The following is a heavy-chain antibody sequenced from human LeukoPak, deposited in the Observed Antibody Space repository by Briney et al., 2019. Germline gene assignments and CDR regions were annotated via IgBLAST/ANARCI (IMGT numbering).Heavy chain of an antibody. CDR1: GLTFSSYG. CDR2: IRYDGSNK. Sequence: GGSLRLSCAASGLTFSSYGMHWVRQAPGKGLEWVAFIRYDGSNKYYADSVKGRFTISRDNSKNTLYLQMNSLRAEDTAVYYCAKDYYCSGGSCYFTSPKNFDYWGQGTLVAVSS. CDR3: AKDYYCSGGSCYFTSPKNFDY. D-gene: IGHD2-15*01. V-gene: IGHV3-30*02. J-gene: IGHJ4*02.